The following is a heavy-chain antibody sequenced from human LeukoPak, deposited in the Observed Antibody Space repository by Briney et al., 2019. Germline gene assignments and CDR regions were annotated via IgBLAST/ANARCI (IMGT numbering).Heavy chain of an antibody. J-gene: IGHJ4*02. D-gene: IGHD1-26*01. CDR1: GFIFSTYA. CDR3: AKMKGIVGGPNCCFDF. CDR2: ISGSGATS. V-gene: IGHV3-23*01. Sequence: PGGSLRLSCAASGFIFSTYAMTWVRQAPGKGLEWVSTISGSGATSYYADSVKGRFTISRDNSKNTLYLQMNSLRVEDTAVYFCAKMKGIVGGPNCCFDFWGQGTLLTVSP.